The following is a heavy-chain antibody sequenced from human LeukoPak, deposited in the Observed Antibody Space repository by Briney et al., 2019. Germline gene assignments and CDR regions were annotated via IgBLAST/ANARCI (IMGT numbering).Heavy chain of an antibody. Sequence: GGSLRLSCAASGFTSSNYAMHWVRQAPGKGLEWVAVISYDGSNKYYADSVKGRFTISRDNSKNTLYLQMNSLRAVDTAVYYCANGRGYSYGLAYWGQGTLVTVSS. CDR3: ANGRGYSYGLAY. J-gene: IGHJ4*02. D-gene: IGHD5-18*01. CDR2: ISYDGSNK. V-gene: IGHV3-30*18. CDR1: GFTSSNYA.